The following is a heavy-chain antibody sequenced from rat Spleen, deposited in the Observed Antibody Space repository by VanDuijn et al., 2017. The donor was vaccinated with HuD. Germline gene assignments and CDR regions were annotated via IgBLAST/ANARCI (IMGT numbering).Heavy chain of an antibody. Sequence: EVQVLESGGGLMQPGSSLKLSCATSGFTFSTAWMYWYRQFPEKRLEGVARIKDKSSNYATDYTESVKGRFTISRDDSKSSIVLQMNNLKEEDPAIYYCGLFGYWGQGVMVTVSS. CDR2: IKDKSSNYAT. V-gene: IGHV6-6*01. CDR3: GLFGY. CDR1: GFTFSTAW. J-gene: IGHJ2*01.